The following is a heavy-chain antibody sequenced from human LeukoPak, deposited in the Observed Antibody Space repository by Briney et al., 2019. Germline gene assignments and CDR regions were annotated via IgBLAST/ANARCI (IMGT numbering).Heavy chain of an antibody. Sequence: GGSLRLSCAASGFTFSSYAMHWVRQAPGKGLEWVAVISYDGSNKYYADSVKGRFTISRDNAKNSLYLQMNSLRAEDTAVYYCAREGVVPAERPTIWGQGTLVTVSS. V-gene: IGHV3-30-3*01. CDR3: AREGVVPAERPTI. CDR2: ISYDGSNK. D-gene: IGHD2-2*01. CDR1: GFTFSSYA. J-gene: IGHJ4*02.